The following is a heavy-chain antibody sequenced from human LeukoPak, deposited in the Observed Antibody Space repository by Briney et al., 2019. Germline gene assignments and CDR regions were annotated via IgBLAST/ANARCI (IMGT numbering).Heavy chain of an antibody. Sequence: SVKVSCKASGGTVSSYVISWVRQAPGQGLGWMGGVLPIFGTAIYAQKWQGRVTITADESTSTAYMELKSLRSEDTAIYYCARAEDQGRYFDWLPGFAPWGQGTLVIVSS. CDR2: VLPIFGTA. D-gene: IGHD3-9*01. CDR1: GGTVSSYV. V-gene: IGHV1-69*01. CDR3: ARAEDQGRYFDWLPGFAP. J-gene: IGHJ5*02.